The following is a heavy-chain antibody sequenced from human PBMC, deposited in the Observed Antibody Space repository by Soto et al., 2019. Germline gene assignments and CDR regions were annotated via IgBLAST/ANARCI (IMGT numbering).Heavy chain of an antibody. Sequence: QVQLVESGGGVVQPGRSLRLSCRVSGFTFNNSGMHWVRQVPGKGLEWMAVISYDGSDKYYADSVKGRVIISRDNSKNTLNLEMNSLRAEDTAIYYCVKDRVPGAYGNYYGMDVWGQGTTVTVSS. J-gene: IGHJ6*02. CDR3: VKDRVPGAYGNYYGMDV. CDR1: GFTFNNSG. V-gene: IGHV3-30*18. D-gene: IGHD5-12*01. CDR2: ISYDGSDK.